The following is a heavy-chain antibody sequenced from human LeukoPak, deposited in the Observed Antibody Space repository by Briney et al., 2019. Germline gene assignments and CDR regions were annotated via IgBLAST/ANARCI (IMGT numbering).Heavy chain of an antibody. D-gene: IGHD6-6*01. CDR3: ARDPSEYSSSSITFDC. Sequence: SETLSLTCAVSGYSISSGYYWGWIRQPPGKGLEWIGSIYHSGSTYYNPSLKSRVTISVDTSKNQFSLKLSSVTAADTAVYYCARDPSEYSSSSITFDCWGQGTLVTVSS. CDR2: IYHSGST. J-gene: IGHJ4*02. CDR1: GYSISSGYY. V-gene: IGHV4-38-2*02.